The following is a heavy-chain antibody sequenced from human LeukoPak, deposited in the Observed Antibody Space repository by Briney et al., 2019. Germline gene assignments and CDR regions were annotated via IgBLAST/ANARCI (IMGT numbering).Heavy chain of an antibody. J-gene: IGHJ4*02. V-gene: IGHV4-34*01. D-gene: IGHD2-8*01. CDR1: GGSFSGYY. Sequence: PSETLSLTCAVYGGSFSGYYWSWIRQPPGKGLEWIGEINHSGSTNYNPSLKSRVTISVDTSTTQFYLKLSSVTAADTALYYSPSIKVYCTNGVCYPPDYWGQGTLVTVSS. CDR3: PSIKVYCTNGVCYPPDY. CDR2: INHSGST.